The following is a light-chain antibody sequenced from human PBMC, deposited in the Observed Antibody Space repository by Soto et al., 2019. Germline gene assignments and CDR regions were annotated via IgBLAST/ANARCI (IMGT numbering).Light chain of an antibody. J-gene: IGKJ1*01. V-gene: IGKV3-15*01. CDR1: QSVSSN. Sequence: EIVMTQSPATLSVSPGERSTLSCRASQSVSSNLAWYQQKPGQAPRLLIYGASTRATGIPARFSGSGSGTEFTLTISSLQSEDFAVYYRQQYNNWPRTFGQGTTVDIK. CDR3: QQYNNWPRT. CDR2: GAS.